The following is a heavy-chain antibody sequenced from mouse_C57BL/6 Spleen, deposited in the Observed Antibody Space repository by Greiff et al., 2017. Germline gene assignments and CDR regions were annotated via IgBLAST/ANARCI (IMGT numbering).Heavy chain of an antibody. Sequence: VQLQQPGAELVKPGASVKMSCKASGYTFTSYWITWVKQRPGQGLEWIGDIYPGSGSTNYNEKFKSQATLTVDPSSSTAYMQLSSLTSEDAAVYYCARDADYGPAWFAYWGQGTLVTVSA. CDR2: IYPGSGST. D-gene: IGHD1-1*01. CDR1: GYTFTSYW. J-gene: IGHJ3*01. V-gene: IGHV1-55*01. CDR3: ARDADYGPAWFAY.